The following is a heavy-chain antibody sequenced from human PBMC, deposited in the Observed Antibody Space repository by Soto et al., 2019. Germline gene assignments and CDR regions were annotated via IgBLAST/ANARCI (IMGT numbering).Heavy chain of an antibody. Sequence: ASVKVSCKASGYTFTSYDINWVRQATGQGLEWMGWMNPNSGNTGYAQKFQGRVTMTRNTSISTAYMELSSLRSEDTAVYYCARVQLELHYYYYYMDVWGKGTTVTVSS. J-gene: IGHJ6*03. CDR1: GYTFTSYD. CDR2: MNPNSGNT. D-gene: IGHD1-7*01. V-gene: IGHV1-8*01. CDR3: ARVQLELHYYYYYMDV.